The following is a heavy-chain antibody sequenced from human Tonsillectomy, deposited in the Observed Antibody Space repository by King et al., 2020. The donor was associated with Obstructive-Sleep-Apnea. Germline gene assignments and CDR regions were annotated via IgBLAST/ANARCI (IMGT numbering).Heavy chain of an antibody. J-gene: IGHJ3*02. D-gene: IGHD1-14*01. V-gene: IGHV1-8*01. Sequence: VQLVESVAEVKKPGASVKVSCKASGYTFTSYDINCVRQAPGQGLEWMGWMNPNSGNTGYAQSIQGRATMTRNTSSNTAYMGLSSLRSDDTAVYYCARGSRTFDIWGQGTMVTVSS. CDR3: ARGSRTFDI. CDR2: MNPNSGNT. CDR1: GYTFTSYD.